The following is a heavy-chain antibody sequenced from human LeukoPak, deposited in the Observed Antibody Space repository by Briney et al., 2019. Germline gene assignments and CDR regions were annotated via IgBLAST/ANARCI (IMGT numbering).Heavy chain of an antibody. CDR2: IWYDGSNK. CDR3: ARSDPQYYYDSSGYSYPLEFFQH. Sequence: GGSLRLSCAASGFTFSSYGMHWVRQAPGKGLEWGAVIWYDGSNKYYADSVKGRFTISRDNAKNSLYLQMNSLRGEDTAVYYCARSDPQYYYDSSGYSYPLEFFQHWGQGTLVTVSS. V-gene: IGHV3-33*01. CDR1: GFTFSSYG. D-gene: IGHD3-22*01. J-gene: IGHJ1*01.